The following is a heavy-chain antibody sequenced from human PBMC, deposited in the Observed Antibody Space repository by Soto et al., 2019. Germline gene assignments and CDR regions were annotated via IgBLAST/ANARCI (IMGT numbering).Heavy chain of an antibody. D-gene: IGHD3-9*01. V-gene: IGHV4-39*01. CDR1: GDSINSDKYY. CDR3: ARLEGLATISYYFDF. J-gene: IGHJ4*02. Sequence: PSETLSLTCSVSGDSINSDKYYWGWIRQPPGKGLEWIGSIYFRGNTYYNPSLQTRVTISLDKSKSKFSLKLNSVTAADSAVCFCARLEGLATISYYFDFWGQGALVTVSS. CDR2: IYFRGNT.